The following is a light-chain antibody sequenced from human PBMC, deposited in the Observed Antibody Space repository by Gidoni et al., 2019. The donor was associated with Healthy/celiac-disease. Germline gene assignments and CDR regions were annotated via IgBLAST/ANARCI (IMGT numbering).Light chain of an antibody. CDR1: SSNIGAGYD. V-gene: IGLV1-40*01. Sequence: QSVLTQPPSVSGAPGQRVPISCTGSSSNIGAGYDVHWYQQLPETAPKLLIYGNSNRPSGVPDRFSGSKSGTSASLAITGLQAEDEADYYCQSYDSSLSGSVVFGGGTKLTVL. CDR3: QSYDSSLSGSVV. J-gene: IGLJ2*01. CDR2: GNS.